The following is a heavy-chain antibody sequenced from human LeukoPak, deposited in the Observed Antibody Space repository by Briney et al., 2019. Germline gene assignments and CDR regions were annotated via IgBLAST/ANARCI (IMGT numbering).Heavy chain of an antibody. CDR2: IFPGDSDT. CDR3: AKSYSDMGPAAYDY. Sequence: GESLKISCKGSGYSFPNYWIGWVRQMPGKGLEWMGIIFPGDSDTRYSPSFQGQVSISVDKSINTAYLQWHRLKASDTAMYYCAKSYSDMGPAAYDYWGQGTQVTVSS. D-gene: IGHD2-2*01. V-gene: IGHV5-51*01. J-gene: IGHJ4*02. CDR1: GYSFPNYW.